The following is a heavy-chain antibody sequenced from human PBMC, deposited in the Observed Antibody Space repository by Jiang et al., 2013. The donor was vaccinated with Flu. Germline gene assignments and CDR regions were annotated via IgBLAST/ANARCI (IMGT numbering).Heavy chain of an antibody. Sequence: KKPGSSVKVSCKASGGTFSVISWVRQAPGHGLEWMGGIIPMFGTTNYAQKFQGRVTITADESTNTAYMELSSLRSEDTAVYYCARDLVYFGDRSSSFGMDVWGQGTTVTVSS. CDR1: GGTFSV. D-gene: IGHD3-10*01. CDR3: ARDLVYFGDRSSSFGMDV. CDR2: IIPMFGTT. J-gene: IGHJ6*02. V-gene: IGHV1-69*01.